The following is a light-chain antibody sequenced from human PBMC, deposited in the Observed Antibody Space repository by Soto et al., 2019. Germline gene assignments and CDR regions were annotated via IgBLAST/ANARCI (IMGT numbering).Light chain of an antibody. CDR1: QGVSSY. J-gene: IGKJ4*01. CDR2: DAS. Sequence: EIVLTQSPATLSLYPGERATLSCRASQGVSSYLAWYQQKPGQAPRLLIYDASNRATGIPARFSGSGPGTDFTLTISSLEPEDFAVYYCQQRSNWLTFGGGTKVDIK. CDR3: QQRSNWLT. V-gene: IGKV3D-11*01.